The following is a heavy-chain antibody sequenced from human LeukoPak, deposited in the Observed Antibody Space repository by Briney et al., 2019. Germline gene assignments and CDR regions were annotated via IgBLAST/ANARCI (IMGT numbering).Heavy chain of an antibody. J-gene: IGHJ4*02. CDR3: ACMEYNWNYGPTQTFDY. V-gene: IGHV1-69*05. CDR2: IIPIFGTA. Sequence: ASVKVSCKASGGTFSSYAISWVRQAPGQGLEWMGGIIPIFGTANYAQKFQGRVTISTDESTSTAYMELSSLRSEDTAVYYCACMEYNWNYGPTQTFDYWGQGTLVTVSS. CDR1: GGTFSSYA. D-gene: IGHD1-7*01.